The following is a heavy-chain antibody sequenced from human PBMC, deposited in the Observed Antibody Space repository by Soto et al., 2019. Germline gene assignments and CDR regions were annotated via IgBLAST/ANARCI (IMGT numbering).Heavy chain of an antibody. V-gene: IGHV3-21*01. J-gene: IGHJ4*02. Sequence: EVQLVESGGGLVKPGGSLRLSCAASGFTFSSYSMNWVRQAPGKGLEWVSSISSSSSYIYYADSVKGRFTISRDNAKNSLYLQMNSLRAEDTAVYYCARSLATVTYYFDYWGQGTLVTVSS. CDR1: GFTFSSYS. CDR3: ARSLATVTYYFDY. D-gene: IGHD4-17*01. CDR2: ISSSSSYI.